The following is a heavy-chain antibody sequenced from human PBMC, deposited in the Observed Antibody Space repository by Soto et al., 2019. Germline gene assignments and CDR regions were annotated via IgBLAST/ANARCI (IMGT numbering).Heavy chain of an antibody. CDR1: GYTFTSYG. CDR2: ISAYNGNT. J-gene: IGHJ4*02. V-gene: IGHV1-18*01. Sequence: QVQLVQSGAEVKKPGASVKVSCKASGYTFTSYGISWVRQAPGQGLEWMGWISAYNGNTNNAQKLQGRVTMTTDTSTSTAYMEPRSLRSDDTAVYWCARTYTSSPRGSLDYWGQGTLVTVSS. CDR3: ARTYTSSPRGSLDY. D-gene: IGHD6-13*01.